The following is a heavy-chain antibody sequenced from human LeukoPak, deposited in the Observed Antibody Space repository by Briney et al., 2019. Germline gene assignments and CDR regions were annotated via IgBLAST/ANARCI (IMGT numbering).Heavy chain of an antibody. D-gene: IGHD3-22*01. CDR1: AGSISSGSYN. CDR3: AGESSGYCFTYSGMFDY. CDR2: YYTSGST. Sequence: SQTLPIICTVSAGSISSGSYNGRWIRQPAEKGLERIGRYYTSGSTNYNPSLKSRVTISVDTSKNQFSLKLSSVTAADTAVYYCAGESSGYCFTYSGMFDYWGQGTLVTVSS. J-gene: IGHJ4*02. V-gene: IGHV4-61*02.